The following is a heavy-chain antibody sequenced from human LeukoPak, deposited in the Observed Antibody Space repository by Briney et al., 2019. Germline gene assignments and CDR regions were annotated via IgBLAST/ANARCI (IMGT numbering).Heavy chain of an antibody. D-gene: IGHD4-23*01. CDR3: ARDSSILFWPGVTPTDGVDY. Sequence: SETLSLTCTVSGGSISGSSYYWGWIRQPPGKGLEWIGSIYYSGSTYYNPSLKSRVTISVDTSKNQFSLKLSSVTAADTAVYYCARDSSILFWPGVTPTDGVDYWGQGTLVTVSS. V-gene: IGHV4-39*07. CDR1: GGSISGSSYY. J-gene: IGHJ4*02. CDR2: IYYSGST.